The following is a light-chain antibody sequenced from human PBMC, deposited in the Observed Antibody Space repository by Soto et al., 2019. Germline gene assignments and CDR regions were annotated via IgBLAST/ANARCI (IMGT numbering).Light chain of an antibody. V-gene: IGLV2-14*03. Sequence: QSALTQPASVSGSHGQSISISCTETSSDVGGYNYVSWYQHHPGKAPKLIIFDVSNRPSGVSNPFSGSKSGNTASLTISGLQPEDEADYYCSSYTTSNTRQIVFGTGTKVTVL. CDR1: SSDVGGYNY. CDR2: DVS. CDR3: SSYTTSNTRQIV. J-gene: IGLJ1*01.